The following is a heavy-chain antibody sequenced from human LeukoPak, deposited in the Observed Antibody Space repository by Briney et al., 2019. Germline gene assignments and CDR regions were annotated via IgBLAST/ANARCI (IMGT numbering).Heavy chain of an antibody. CDR2: ISGSGGST. V-gene: IGHV3-23*01. CDR1: GFTFSSYA. D-gene: IGHD3-22*01. CDR3: ARDSLTMIDDY. Sequence: GGSLRLSCAASGFTFSSYAMSWVRQAPGKGLEWVSAISGSGGSTYYADSVKGRFTISRDNAKNSLYLQMNSLRAEDTAVYDCARDSLTMIDDYWGQGTLVTVSS. J-gene: IGHJ4*02.